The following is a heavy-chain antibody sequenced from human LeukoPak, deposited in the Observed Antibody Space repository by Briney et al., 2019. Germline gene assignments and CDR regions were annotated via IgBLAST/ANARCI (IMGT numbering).Heavy chain of an antibody. CDR3: AREWLLLSHDAFDI. CDR2: VNDSGGT. CDR1: IDSFTNYY. Sequence: SETLSLTCAVYIDSFTNYYWNWIRQTPGKGLEWIGEVNDSGGTNINPSLRSRVTISVDTSKNQFSLKLSSVTAADTAVYYCAREWLLLSHDAFDIWGQGTMVTVSS. J-gene: IGHJ3*02. V-gene: IGHV4-34*01. D-gene: IGHD3-22*01.